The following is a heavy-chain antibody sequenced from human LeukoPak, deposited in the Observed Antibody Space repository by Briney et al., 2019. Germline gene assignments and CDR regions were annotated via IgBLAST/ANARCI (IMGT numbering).Heavy chain of an antibody. CDR3: INQKTYYYDSSGYHRAFDF. Sequence: GGSLRLSCAASGSTFSNAYMNWVRQAPGKGLEWVGRIRSKNDGATTDYAAPVKNRFTISRDDSKNTLYLQMNSLKTEDTAVYYCINQKTYYYDSSGYHRAFDFWGQGTMVTVSS. J-gene: IGHJ3*01. D-gene: IGHD3-22*01. CDR1: GSTFSNAY. V-gene: IGHV3-15*01. CDR2: IRSKNDGATT.